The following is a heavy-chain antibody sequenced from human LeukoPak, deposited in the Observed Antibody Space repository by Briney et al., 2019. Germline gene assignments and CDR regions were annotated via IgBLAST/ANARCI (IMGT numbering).Heavy chain of an antibody. CDR1: GDSTSGYY. D-gene: IGHD3-16*01. Sequence: TETLSLTCTVSGDSTSGYYWTWIRQPPGKRLEWIGYMYYSGTTRYNPSLKRRVTISIDATKNQVSLNLTSVTAADTAVYYCARDPSFTAGYFDSWGQGTLVTVSS. CDR2: MYYSGTT. CDR3: ARDPSFTAGYFDS. V-gene: IGHV4-59*01. J-gene: IGHJ4*02.